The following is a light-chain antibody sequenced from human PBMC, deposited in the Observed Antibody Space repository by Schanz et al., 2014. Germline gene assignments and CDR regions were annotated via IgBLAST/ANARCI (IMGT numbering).Light chain of an antibody. Sequence: DIVMTQFPDSLAVSLGERATINCRSSQSVLHSSDNKNYLAWYQQKPGQPPKLLIYWASTRESGVPDRFSGRGSGTGFTLAISPLQAEDAEVYYCQQYGSSPAVAFGQGTKVEIK. J-gene: IGKJ1*01. CDR2: WAS. CDR1: QSVLHSSDNKNY. CDR3: QQYGSSPAVA. V-gene: IGKV4-1*01.